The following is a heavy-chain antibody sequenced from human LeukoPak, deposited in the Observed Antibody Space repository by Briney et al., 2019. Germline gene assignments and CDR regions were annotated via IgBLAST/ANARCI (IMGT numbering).Heavy chain of an antibody. CDR3: AREIVVVPSAMGFDP. Sequence: ASVMVSCKASGYGFTTYYIHWVRQAPGQGLEWMGVINPSGGSTSFAQKFQARLTMTRDTSTSTVYMELSGLSSEDTAVYYCAREIVVVPSAMGFDPWGQGTLVTVSS. J-gene: IGHJ5*02. CDR2: INPSGGST. D-gene: IGHD2-2*01. CDR1: GYGFTTYY. V-gene: IGHV1-46*01.